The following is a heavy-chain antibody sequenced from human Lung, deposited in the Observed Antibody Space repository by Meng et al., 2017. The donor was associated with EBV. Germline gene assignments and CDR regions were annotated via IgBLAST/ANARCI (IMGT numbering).Heavy chain of an antibody. D-gene: IGHD3-22*01. V-gene: IGHV4-4*07. J-gene: IGHJ4*02. CDR1: GGSISGYY. CDR2: IYYTGST. Sequence: QGQLQGSVPPVVKPSETLSLTCTVSGGSISGYYWSWIRHPAGKGLEWIGRIYYTGSTNYNPSLKSRVTMSVDTSKNQFSLKLSSVTAADTAVYYCVRSADYYDVSGYYYLDHWGQGTLVTVSS. CDR3: VRSADYYDVSGYYYLDH.